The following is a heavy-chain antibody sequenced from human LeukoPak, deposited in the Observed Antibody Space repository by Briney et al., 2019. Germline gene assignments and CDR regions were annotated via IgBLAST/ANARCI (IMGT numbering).Heavy chain of an antibody. Sequence: SETLSLTCTVSGGSMTNYYWHWIRQPPGTGLECIGQIYYSGHSDSNPSLRSRVTISVDTSKNQFSLELTSVTAADTAVYYCARVFADWVGSGYPFDFWGQGNLVTVSS. J-gene: IGHJ4*02. V-gene: IGHV4-59*01. D-gene: IGHD3-22*01. CDR2: IYYSGHS. CDR3: ARVFADWVGSGYPFDF. CDR1: GGSMTNYY.